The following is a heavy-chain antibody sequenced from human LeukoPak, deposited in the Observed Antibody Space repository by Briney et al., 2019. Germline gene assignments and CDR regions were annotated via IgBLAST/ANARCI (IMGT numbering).Heavy chain of an antibody. V-gene: IGHV3-53*01. CDR3: ARRAGGYSHPYDY. CDR2: IYSGDTT. J-gene: IGHJ4*02. CDR1: GFTVSDNY. Sequence: GGSLRLSCAVSGFTVSDNYMSWVRQAPGKGLEWVSLIYSGDTTLYADSVKGRFTISRDISKNTLYLQMNSLRAEDTAVYYCARRAGGYSHPYDYWGQGILVTVSS. D-gene: IGHD4-23*01.